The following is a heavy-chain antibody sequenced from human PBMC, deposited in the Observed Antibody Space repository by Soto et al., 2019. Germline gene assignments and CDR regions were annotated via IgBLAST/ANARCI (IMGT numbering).Heavy chain of an antibody. Sequence: SDTQSLTCAVSGGSISSGGYSWSWIRQPPGKGLEWIGYIYHSGNTYYNPSLKSRVTISVDRSKNQFSLKLSSVTAADTAVYYCARVPDRWGQGTLVTVS. CDR1: GGSISSGGYS. V-gene: IGHV4-30-2*01. CDR2: IYHSGNT. D-gene: IGHD2-2*01. J-gene: IGHJ5*02. CDR3: ARVPDR.